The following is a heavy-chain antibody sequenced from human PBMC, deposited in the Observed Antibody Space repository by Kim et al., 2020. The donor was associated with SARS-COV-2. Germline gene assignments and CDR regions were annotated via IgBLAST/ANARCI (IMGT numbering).Heavy chain of an antibody. Sequence: NYADSVKGRFTISRDNAKNSLYLQMNNVKAEDTAVYYCARDPVVGRITLDYWGQGTLVTVSS. V-gene: IGHV3-11*06. CDR3: ARDPVVGRITLDY. D-gene: IGHD3-10*01. J-gene: IGHJ4*02.